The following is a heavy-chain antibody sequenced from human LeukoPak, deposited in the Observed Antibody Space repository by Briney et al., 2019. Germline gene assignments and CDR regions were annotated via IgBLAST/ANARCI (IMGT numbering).Heavy chain of an antibody. CDR2: IKQDGSEK. CDR1: GFTFSSYW. V-gene: IGHV3-7*01. Sequence: GSLRLSCAASGFTFSSYWMSWVRQAPGKGLEWVANIKQDGSEKYYVDSVKGRFTISRDNAKNSLYLQMNSLRAEDTAVYYCAREYYYDSSGYLEGYYMDVWGKGTTVTVSS. D-gene: IGHD3-22*01. J-gene: IGHJ6*03. CDR3: AREYYYDSSGYLEGYYMDV.